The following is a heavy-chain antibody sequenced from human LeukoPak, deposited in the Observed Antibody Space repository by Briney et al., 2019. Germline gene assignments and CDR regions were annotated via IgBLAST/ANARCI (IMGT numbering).Heavy chain of an antibody. Sequence: ASVKVSCKASGYTFTSYDINWVRQATGQGLEWMGWMNPNSGNTGYAQKFQGRVTMTRNTSISTAYMELSSLRSEDTAVYYCARSLAVAAPWVDYWGQGTLVTVSS. CDR2: MNPNSGNT. V-gene: IGHV1-8*01. J-gene: IGHJ4*02. D-gene: IGHD6-19*01. CDR1: GYTFTSYD. CDR3: ARSLAVAAPWVDY.